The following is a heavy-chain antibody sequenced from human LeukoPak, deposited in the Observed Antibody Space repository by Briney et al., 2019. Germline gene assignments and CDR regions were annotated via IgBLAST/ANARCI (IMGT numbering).Heavy chain of an antibody. Sequence: LSGGSLRLSCAASGFTFSNYGMHWVRQAPGKGLEWVVVISHDGSNNNYADSVKGRFTISRDNSKNTLYLQMNSLRAEDTAVYYCAKGEGPTYCSSTSCDPAGDYWGQGTLVTVSS. CDR2: ISHDGSNN. J-gene: IGHJ4*02. V-gene: IGHV3-30*18. CDR3: AKGEGPTYCSSTSCDPAGDY. CDR1: GFTFSNYG. D-gene: IGHD2-2*01.